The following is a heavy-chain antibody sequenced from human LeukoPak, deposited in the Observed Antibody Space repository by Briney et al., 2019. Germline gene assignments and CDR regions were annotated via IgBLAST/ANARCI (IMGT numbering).Heavy chain of an antibody. V-gene: IGHV1-18*04. D-gene: IGHD2-15*01. CDR3: ARAGAVVDNWFDP. J-gene: IGHJ5*02. Sequence: GASAKVSCKASGYTFTGYYLHWVRQVPGQGLEWMGWISGYNGKTKYAQKLQDRVTMTTDTSTTTAYMELRSLRSDDTAVYYCARAGAVVDNWFDPWGQGTLVTVSS. CDR2: ISGYNGKT. CDR1: GYTFTGYY.